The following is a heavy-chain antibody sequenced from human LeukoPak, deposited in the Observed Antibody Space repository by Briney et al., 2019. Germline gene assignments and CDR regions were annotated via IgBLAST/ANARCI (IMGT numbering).Heavy chain of an antibody. Sequence: ASVKVSCKASGYTFTGYYIHWVRQAPGQGFEWMGWINPNSVGTSYAQRFQGRVTMTRDTSISTAYMGLNRLTSDDTAVYFCARGIVLTTVNTFDIWGQGTLVTVSS. CDR3: ARGIVLTTVNTFDI. CDR2: INPNSVGT. V-gene: IGHV1-2*02. J-gene: IGHJ3*02. D-gene: IGHD4-17*01. CDR1: GYTFTGYY.